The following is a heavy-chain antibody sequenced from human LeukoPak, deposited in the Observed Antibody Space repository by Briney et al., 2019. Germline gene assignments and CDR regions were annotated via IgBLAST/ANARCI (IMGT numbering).Heavy chain of an antibody. CDR1: GFHFSSYA. D-gene: IGHD3-3*01. Sequence: GGSVRHLRAVSGFHFSSYAMDWVRQAPGEGLEWVGLISYGGIDKSYADSVKGRFTISRDSSKRTLYLQMNSLRAEDTAMYYCARESWSDFVPFYIWGLGTMVIVSS. J-gene: IGHJ3*02. CDR2: ISYGGIDK. V-gene: IGHV3-30*04. CDR3: ARESWSDFVPFYI.